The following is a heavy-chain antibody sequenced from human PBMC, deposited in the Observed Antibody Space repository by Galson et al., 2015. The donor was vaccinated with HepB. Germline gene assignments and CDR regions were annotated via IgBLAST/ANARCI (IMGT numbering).Heavy chain of an antibody. CDR3: ARGGSGWYGDYDYHGMDV. CDR1: GGSISGYF. CDR2: IYSSGNT. J-gene: IGHJ6*02. Sequence: SETLSLTCSVSGGSISGYFWTWIWQPAGKGLEWIGRIYSSGNTNFNPSLASRVAMSVDTSKNQFSLNLFSVTVADTAVYCCARGGSGWYGDYDYHGMDVWGQGTTVIISS. D-gene: IGHD6-19*01. V-gene: IGHV4-4*07.